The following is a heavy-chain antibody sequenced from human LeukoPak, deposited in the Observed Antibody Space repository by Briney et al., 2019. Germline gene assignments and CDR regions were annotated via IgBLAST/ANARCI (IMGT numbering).Heavy chain of an antibody. J-gene: IGHJ4*02. CDR1: GGSISSGGHY. Sequence: SSETLSLTCTVSGGSISSGGHYWSWIRHYPGKGLEWIGYIYYSGTTYYNPSLKSRVTMSVDTSENQFSLKLSSVTAADTAVYYCARDGDYYGSGSTSPFDYWGQGTLVTVSS. CDR2: IYYSGTT. D-gene: IGHD3-10*01. V-gene: IGHV4-31*03. CDR3: ARDGDYYGSGSTSPFDY.